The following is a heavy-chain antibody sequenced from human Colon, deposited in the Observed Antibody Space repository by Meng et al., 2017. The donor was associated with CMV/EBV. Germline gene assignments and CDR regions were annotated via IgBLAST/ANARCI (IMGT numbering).Heavy chain of an antibody. CDR3: ATGSSGYYYFDY. CDR2: FDPEDGET. J-gene: IGHJ4*02. V-gene: IGHV1-24*01. Sequence: ASVKVSCKVSGYTLTELSMHWVRQAPGKGLEWMGGFDPEDGETNYAQKFQGRVTMTEDTSTDTAYMELSSLRSEDTAVYYCATGSSGYYYFDYWGQGTLVTVSS. CDR1: GYTLTELS. D-gene: IGHD3-22*01.